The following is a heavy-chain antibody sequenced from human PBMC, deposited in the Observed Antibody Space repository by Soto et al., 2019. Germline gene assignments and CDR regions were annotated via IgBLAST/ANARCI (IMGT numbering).Heavy chain of an antibody. J-gene: IGHJ4*02. CDR1: GDSVSSNSAA. D-gene: IGHD3-3*01. Sequence: PSQTLSLTCAISGDSVSSNSAAWNWIRQSPSRGLEWLGRTYYRSKWYNDYAVSVKSRITINPDTSKNQFSLQLNSVTPEDTAVYYCAIQPYDFWSGYYTTFDYWGQGTMVTVYS. V-gene: IGHV6-1*01. CDR3: AIQPYDFWSGYYTTFDY. CDR2: TYYRSKWYN.